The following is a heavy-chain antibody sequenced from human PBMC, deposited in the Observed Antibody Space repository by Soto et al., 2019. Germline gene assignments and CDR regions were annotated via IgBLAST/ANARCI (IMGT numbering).Heavy chain of an antibody. V-gene: IGHV4-34*01. CDR1: SGSFSGYY. D-gene: IGHD2-8*02. CDR3: ARDKITGLFDY. CDR2: INHSGST. J-gene: IGHJ4*02. Sequence: SETLSLTCAVYSGSFSGYYWTWIRQPPGTGLEWIGEINHSGSTNYNPSLKSRVTISVDTSKNQFSLKLTSVTAADTAVYYCARDKITGLFDYWGQGTLLTVSS.